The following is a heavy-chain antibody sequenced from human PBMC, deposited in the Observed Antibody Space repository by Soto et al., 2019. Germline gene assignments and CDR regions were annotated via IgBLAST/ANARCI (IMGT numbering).Heavy chain of an antibody. J-gene: IGHJ4*02. D-gene: IGHD2-2*01. CDR2: ISAYNGNT. Sequence: QVQLVQSGAEVKKPGASVKVSCKASGYTFTSYGISWVRQAPGQGLEWMGWISAYNGNTNYAQKLQGRVTMTTDTSTSTAYMELRSLRSDDPVVYYCARAYCSSTSCCIFHLDCWGPGTLVTVSS. V-gene: IGHV1-18*01. CDR1: GYTFTSYG. CDR3: ARAYCSSTSCCIFHLDC.